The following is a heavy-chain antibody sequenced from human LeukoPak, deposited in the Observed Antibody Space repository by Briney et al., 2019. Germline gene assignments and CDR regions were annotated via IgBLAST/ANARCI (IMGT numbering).Heavy chain of an antibody. CDR1: GGTFSSYA. CDR2: IIPIFGTA. Sequence: SVKVSCKASGGTFSSYAISWVRQAPGQGLEWMGGIIPIFGTANYAQKFQGRVTITTDESTSTAYMELSSLRSEDTAVYYCASGDIAARLFDYWGQGTLVTVSS. V-gene: IGHV1-69*05. J-gene: IGHJ4*02. D-gene: IGHD6-6*01. CDR3: ASGDIAARLFDY.